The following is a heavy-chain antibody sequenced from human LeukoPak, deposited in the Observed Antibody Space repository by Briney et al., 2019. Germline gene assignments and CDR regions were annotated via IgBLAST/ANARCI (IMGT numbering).Heavy chain of an antibody. J-gene: IGHJ4*02. Sequence: PSETLSLTCAVSGGSISSGGYSWSWIRQPPGKGLEWIGYIYHSGSTYYNPSLKSRVTISVDRSKNQFSLKLSSVTAADTAVYYCARDEGSSWRVFDYWGQGTLVTVSS. CDR1: GGSISSGGYS. V-gene: IGHV4-30-2*01. CDR3: ARDEGSSWRVFDY. D-gene: IGHD6-13*01. CDR2: IYHSGST.